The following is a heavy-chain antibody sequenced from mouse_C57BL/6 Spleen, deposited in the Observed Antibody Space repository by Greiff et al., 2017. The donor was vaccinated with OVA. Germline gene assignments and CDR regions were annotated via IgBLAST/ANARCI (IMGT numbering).Heavy chain of an antibody. D-gene: IGHD3-2*02. J-gene: IGHJ2*01. CDR1: YTFTDYYM. Sequence: VQLQQSGPELVKPGASVKMSCKASGYTFTDYYMHWVKQKPGKGLEWIGEIYPGSGNTYYNEKFKGKATLTADTSSSTAYMQLSSLTSEDSAVYFCARWRLDDYWGQGTTLTVSS. CDR2: YPGSGNTY. CDR3: RWRLDDY. V-gene: IGHV1-83*01.